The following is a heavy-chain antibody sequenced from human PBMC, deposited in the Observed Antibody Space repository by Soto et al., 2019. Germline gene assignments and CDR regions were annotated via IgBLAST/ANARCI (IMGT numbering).Heavy chain of an antibody. D-gene: IGHD2-2*01. CDR2: ISAGGSDT. Sequence: EVQLLDSGGGWVQPGGSLRLSCVASGFVFSDYAMSWVRQAPGKGLEWVSAISAGGSDTYYADSGKGRFTVSRVNSESTLYLQMNTLRAEDTAIYYCASVPIWCGSSSCYTEGFDSWGQGTLVTVSS. CDR1: GFVFSDYA. CDR3: ASVPIWCGSSSCYTEGFDS. V-gene: IGHV3-23*01. J-gene: IGHJ4*02.